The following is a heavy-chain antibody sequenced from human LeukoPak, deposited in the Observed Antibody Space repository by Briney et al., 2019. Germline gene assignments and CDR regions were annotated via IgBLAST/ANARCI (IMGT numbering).Heavy chain of an antibody. CDR1: GFIFSTYG. CDR3: VDGTPFDY. V-gene: IGHV3-33*03. Sequence: GGSLRLSCAASGFIFSTYGMHWVRQAPGKGLEWVAVIWDDGSNKNYADSVKGRVTISRDNAKNSLYLQMNSLRAEDTAVYYCVDGTPFDYWGQGTLVTVSS. CDR2: IWDDGSNK. D-gene: IGHD5-24*01. J-gene: IGHJ4*02.